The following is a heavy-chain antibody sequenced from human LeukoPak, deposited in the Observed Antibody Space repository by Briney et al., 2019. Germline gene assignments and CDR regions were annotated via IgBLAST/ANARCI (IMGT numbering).Heavy chain of an antibody. Sequence: SVTLSLTCTFFGGSISSYYWSWIRQPPGKGLEWIGYIYYSGSTNYNPSLKSRVTISVDTSKNQFSLKLSSVTAADTAVYYCARGVVVAAKNRRGNWFDPWGQGTLVTVSS. J-gene: IGHJ5*02. CDR2: IYYSGST. CDR3: ARGVVVAAKNRRGNWFDP. CDR1: GGSISSYY. V-gene: IGHV4-59*01. D-gene: IGHD2-15*01.